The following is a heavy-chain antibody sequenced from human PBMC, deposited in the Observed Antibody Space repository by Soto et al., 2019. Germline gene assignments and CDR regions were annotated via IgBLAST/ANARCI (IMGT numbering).Heavy chain of an antibody. CDR2: IYHSGST. CDR3: ARASYGYSVYYYYGMDV. J-gene: IGHJ6*02. V-gene: IGHV4-4*02. D-gene: IGHD5-18*01. Sequence: PSETLSLTCAVSGGSISSSNWWSWVRQPPGKGLEWIGEIYHSGSTNYNPPLKSRVTISVDKSKNQFSLRLTSVTAADTAVYYCARASYGYSVYYYYGMDVWGQGTTVTVSS. CDR1: GGSISSSNW.